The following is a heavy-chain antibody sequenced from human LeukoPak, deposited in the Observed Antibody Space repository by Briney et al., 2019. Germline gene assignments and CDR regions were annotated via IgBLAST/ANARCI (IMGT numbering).Heavy chain of an antibody. CDR1: GFTFSDHY. Sequence: SGGSLRLSCAASGFTFSDHYMDWVRQAPGKGLEWVARIRKKSNSYTTEYAASVKGRFTISRDDSKNSLYLQMNSLKTEDTAVYYCANTDYYDTSALDYWGQGTLVTVSS. D-gene: IGHD3-22*01. J-gene: IGHJ4*02. CDR2: IRKKSNSYTT. CDR3: ANTDYYDTSALDY. V-gene: IGHV3-72*01.